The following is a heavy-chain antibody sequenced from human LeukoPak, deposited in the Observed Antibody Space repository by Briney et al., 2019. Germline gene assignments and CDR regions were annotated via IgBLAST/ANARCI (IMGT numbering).Heavy chain of an antibody. J-gene: IGHJ4*02. CDR2: IIPIFGTA. D-gene: IGHD2-2*01. Sequence: ASVKVSCKASGGTFSSYAISWVRQAPGQGLEWMGGIIPIFGTANYAQKFQGRVTITTDESTSTAYMELSSLRSEDTAVYYCARGSWGCSSTSCYADYWGQGTLVTVSS. CDR3: ARGSWGCSSTSCYADY. CDR1: GGTFSSYA. V-gene: IGHV1-69*05.